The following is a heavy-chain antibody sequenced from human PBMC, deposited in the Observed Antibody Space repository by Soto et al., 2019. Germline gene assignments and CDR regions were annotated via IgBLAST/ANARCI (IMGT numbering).Heavy chain of an antibody. CDR3: ARGRQRYYSNYEENGMDV. CDR1: GGSISSSSYY. Sequence: ASETLSLTCTVSGGSISSSSYYWGWIRQPPGKGLEWIGSIYYSGSTYYNPSLKSRVTISVDTSKNQFSLKLSSVTAADTAVYYCARGRQRYYSNYEENGMDVWGQGTTVTAP. D-gene: IGHD4-4*01. CDR2: IYYSGST. V-gene: IGHV4-39*07. J-gene: IGHJ6*02.